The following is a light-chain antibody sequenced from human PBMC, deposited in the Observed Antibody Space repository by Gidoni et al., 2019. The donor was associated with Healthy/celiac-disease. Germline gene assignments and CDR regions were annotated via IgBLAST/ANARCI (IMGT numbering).Light chain of an antibody. CDR3: QQYNSYSQT. CDR1: QSISSW. J-gene: IGKJ1*01. CDR2: DAS. Sequence: IQMTPSTSTLSTSVGDRVTITCRASQSISSWLAWYQKKHGKAPKLLIYDASSLESGVPSRFSGSGSGTECTLTIRSLQPDDFATYYCQQYNSYSQTCGQGTKVEIK. V-gene: IGKV1-5*01.